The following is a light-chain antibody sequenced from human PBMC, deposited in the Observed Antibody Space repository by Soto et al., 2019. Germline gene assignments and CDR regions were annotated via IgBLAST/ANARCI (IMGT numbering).Light chain of an antibody. V-gene: IGLV2-11*01. J-gene: IGLJ1*01. CDR1: SSDVGGYNY. CDR2: DVS. Sequence: QSVLTQPRSVSGSPGQSVTISCTGTSSDVGGYNYVSWYQQHPGKAPKLTIYDVSKRPSGVPDRFSGSKSGNTASLTISGLQAEDEADYYCCSYAGSYTFLFGTGTKLTVL. CDR3: CSYAGSYTFL.